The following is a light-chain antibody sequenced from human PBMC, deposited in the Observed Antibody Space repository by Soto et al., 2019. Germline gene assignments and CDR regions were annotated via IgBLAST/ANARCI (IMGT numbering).Light chain of an antibody. CDR3: GTWDSSLTAV. CDR2: DSN. Sequence: QSVLMQPPSVSAAPGQKVTISCSGSSSNIGSNSVSWYQQLPGKAPKLLIYDSNKRPSGIPDRFSGSKSGSSATLGITGLQTGDEADYYCGTWDSSLTAVFGGGTQLTVL. J-gene: IGLJ7*01. CDR1: SSNIGSNS. V-gene: IGLV1-51*01.